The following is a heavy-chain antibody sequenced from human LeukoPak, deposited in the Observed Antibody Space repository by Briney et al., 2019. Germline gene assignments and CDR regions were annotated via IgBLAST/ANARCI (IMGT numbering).Heavy chain of an antibody. CDR3: ARVVAAGKWYFDL. CDR2: INTDGSDGSST. CDR1: GFTFSNNW. V-gene: IGHV3-74*01. J-gene: IGHJ2*01. Sequence: PGGSLRVSCAASGFTFSNNWMHCVRQGPGKGLVWVSRINTDGSDGSSTNYADSVKGRFTISRDNAKNTLYLQMNSLRAEDTAVYYCARVVAAGKWYFDLWGRGTLVTVSS. D-gene: IGHD6-19*01.